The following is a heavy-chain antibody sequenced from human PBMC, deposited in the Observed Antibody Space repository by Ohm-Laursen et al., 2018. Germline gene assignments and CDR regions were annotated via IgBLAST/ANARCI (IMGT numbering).Heavy chain of an antibody. CDR2: IYHTGST. Sequence: ETLSLTCTVSGGSISGYYWSWIRQSPGKGLEWIGYIYHTGSTKYNPSLKSRVTISVDTPMNQFSLRLISVTAADTAVYFCARHKRYTYGALTYWGQGTLVTVSS. D-gene: IGHD5-18*01. V-gene: IGHV4-59*08. CDR3: ARHKRYTYGALTY. J-gene: IGHJ4*02. CDR1: GGSISGYY.